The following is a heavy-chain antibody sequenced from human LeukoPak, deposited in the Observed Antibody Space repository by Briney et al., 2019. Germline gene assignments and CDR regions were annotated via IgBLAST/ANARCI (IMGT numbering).Heavy chain of an antibody. Sequence: GGSLRLSCAASGFTFSSYSMNWVRQAPGKGLEWVSSISSSSSYIYYADSLKGRFTISRDNAKNSLYLQMNSLRAEDTAVYYCARDLVGYCSSSSCYAGYYYYYGMDVWGQGTTVTASS. CDR1: GFTFSSYS. CDR3: ARDLVGYCSSSSCYAGYYYYYGMDV. CDR2: ISSSSSYI. D-gene: IGHD2-2*01. V-gene: IGHV3-21*01. J-gene: IGHJ6*02.